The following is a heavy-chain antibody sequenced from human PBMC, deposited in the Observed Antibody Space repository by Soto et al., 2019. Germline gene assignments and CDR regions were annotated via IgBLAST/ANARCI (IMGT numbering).Heavy chain of an antibody. V-gene: IGHV4-34*01. J-gene: IGHJ4*02. Sequence: NPSETLSLTCAVYGASFKSYYWSWIRQAPGKWLEWIGEIHHSGSTKCHPSLQSRVTISIDTANNQFSLKVKSVSAADTSVYYCARGSASGYGFDNWGQGTQVTVSS. CDR2: IHHSGST. CDR3: ARGSASGYGFDN. CDR1: GASFKSYY. D-gene: IGHD5-12*01.